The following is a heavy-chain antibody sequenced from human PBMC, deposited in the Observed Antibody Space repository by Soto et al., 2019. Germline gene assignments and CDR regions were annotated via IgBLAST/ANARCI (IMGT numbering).Heavy chain of an antibody. CDR2: ISYDGSNK. CDR1: GFTFSSYA. J-gene: IGHJ2*01. CDR3: ARVSATIFGVVTIWYFDL. D-gene: IGHD3-3*01. V-gene: IGHV3-30-3*01. Sequence: QVQLVESGGGVVQPGRSLRLSCAASGFTFSSYAMHWVRQAPGKGLEWVAVISYDGSNKYYADSVKGRFTISRDNSKNSLYLQMNSLRAEDTAVYYCARVSATIFGVVTIWYFDLWGRGTLVTVSS.